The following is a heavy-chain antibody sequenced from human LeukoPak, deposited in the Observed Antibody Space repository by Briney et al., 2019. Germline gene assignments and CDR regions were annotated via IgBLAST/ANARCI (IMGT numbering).Heavy chain of an antibody. Sequence: SETLCLTCAVYGGSFSGYYWSWIRQPPGKGLEWIGEINHSGSTNYNPSLKSRVTISVHTSKNQFSLKLSSVTAADTAVYYCATQPVAGYFDYWGQGTLVTVSS. V-gene: IGHV4-34*01. D-gene: IGHD6-19*01. CDR2: INHSGST. J-gene: IGHJ4*02. CDR3: ATQPVAGYFDY. CDR1: GGSFSGYY.